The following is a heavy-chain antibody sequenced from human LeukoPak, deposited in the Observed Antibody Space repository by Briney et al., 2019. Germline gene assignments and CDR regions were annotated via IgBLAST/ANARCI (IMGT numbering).Heavy chain of an antibody. D-gene: IGHD3-3*01. CDR3: ATMGDFGVILHTDF. CDR1: RTSMSSSRYY. J-gene: IGHJ3*01. CDR2: IYYTETT. Sequence: SETLSLTRTVSRTSMSSSRYYWGWIRQPPGKGLECIGSIYYTETTYYNTSLKSRVTKPVDTSQNHSTLKKTSLTTADAAVYYCATMGDFGVILHTDFWGRETMVTVSS. V-gene: IGHV4-39*02.